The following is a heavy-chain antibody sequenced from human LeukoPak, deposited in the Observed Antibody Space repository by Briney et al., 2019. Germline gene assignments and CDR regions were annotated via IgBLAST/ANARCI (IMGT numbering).Heavy chain of an antibody. CDR1: GFTFSSYA. J-gene: IGHJ3*02. Sequence: SGGSLRLSCAASGFTFSSYAMHWVRQAPGKGLEWVAVISYDGSNKYYADSVKGRFTISRDNSKNTLYLQMNSLRAEDTAVYYCARSGVVITWGNAFDIWGQGTMVTVSS. CDR3: ARSGVVITWGNAFDI. D-gene: IGHD3-3*01. V-gene: IGHV3-30*14. CDR2: ISYDGSNK.